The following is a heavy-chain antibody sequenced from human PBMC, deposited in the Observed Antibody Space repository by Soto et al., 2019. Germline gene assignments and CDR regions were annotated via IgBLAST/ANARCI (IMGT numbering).Heavy chain of an antibody. CDR3: ARGGNSGYYYE. CDR1: GYTFTDYY. Sequence: GASVKVSCKASGYTFTDYYIHWVRQAPGQGLEWMGWISPKNGGTKYLQKFQGRVTMTSDTSMRIVYMELNRLRYDDKAVYYCARGGNSGYYYEWGQGTLVTVSS. V-gene: IGHV1-2*02. D-gene: IGHD5-12*01. J-gene: IGHJ4*02. CDR2: ISPKNGGT.